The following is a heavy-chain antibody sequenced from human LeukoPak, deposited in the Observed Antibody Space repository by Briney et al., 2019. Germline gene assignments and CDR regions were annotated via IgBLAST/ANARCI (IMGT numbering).Heavy chain of an antibody. J-gene: IGHJ4*02. Sequence: GGSLRLSCAASGFTFSDFHMTLIRQAPGKGLEWISYISRDGSTIYYVASVKGRFTISRDNAKNSLYLQMKRLRADDTAVYYCARATGYDYTWGTYRFDSWGPGTLVTVS. D-gene: IGHD3-16*02. CDR3: ARATGYDYTWGTYRFDS. CDR2: ISRDGSTI. V-gene: IGHV3-11*01. CDR1: GFTFSDFH.